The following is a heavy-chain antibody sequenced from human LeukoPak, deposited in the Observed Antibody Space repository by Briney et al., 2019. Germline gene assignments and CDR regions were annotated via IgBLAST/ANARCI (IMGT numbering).Heavy chain of an antibody. D-gene: IGHD3-9*01. CDR1: GYSISSGYY. CDR2: IYHSGST. J-gene: IGHJ5*02. CDR3: ARIKYYDILTGYSPNWFDP. V-gene: IGHV4-38-2*02. Sequence: SETLSLTCTVSGYSISSGYYWGWIRQPPGKGLEWIGSIYHSGSTYYNPSLKSRVTISVDTSKNQFSLKLSFVTAADTAVYYCARIKYYDILTGYSPNWFDPWGQGTLVTVSS.